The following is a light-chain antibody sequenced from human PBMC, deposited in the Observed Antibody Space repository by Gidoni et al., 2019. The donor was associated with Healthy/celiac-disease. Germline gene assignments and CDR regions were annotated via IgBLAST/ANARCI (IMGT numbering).Light chain of an antibody. Sequence: QSVLPQPPSVSAAPGQRVTISCTGSSSNIGAGYDVHWYQQLPGTAPKPLIHGNSNRPSGVPDRFSGSKSGTSASLAITGLQAEDEADYCCQSYDSSLSGSVFGGGTKLTVL. J-gene: IGLJ2*01. CDR1: SSNIGAGYD. CDR3: QSYDSSLSGSV. CDR2: GNS. V-gene: IGLV1-40*01.